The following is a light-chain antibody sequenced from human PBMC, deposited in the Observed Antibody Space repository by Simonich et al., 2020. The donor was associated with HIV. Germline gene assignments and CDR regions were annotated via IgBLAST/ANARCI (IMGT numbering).Light chain of an antibody. CDR2: AAG. Sequence: DIQMTQSPSSLSASVGDRVTITCRASHDISNSLAWYQQKAGKAPKLLLYAAGRLDSGVPSRFSGSGSGTGYTLTIGSLQPEDFATYYCQQYYGTPTFGQGTKLEIK. CDR3: QQYYGTPT. J-gene: IGKJ2*01. CDR1: HDISNS. V-gene: IGKV1-NL1*01.